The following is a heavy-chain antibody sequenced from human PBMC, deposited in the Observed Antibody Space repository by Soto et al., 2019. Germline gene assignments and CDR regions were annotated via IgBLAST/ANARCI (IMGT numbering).Heavy chain of an antibody. CDR1: GYIFSSFA. D-gene: IGHD2-21*02. Sequence: VQLAQSGPEVKKPGASVKVSCKASGYIFSSFAMHWVRQAPGQRLEWMGWINPGNGNTKYSQKFQGRVAITRDTSANIVYTELSSLRSEDTAVYYCARDRGNCGGDCHYYGLDVWGQGTTVTVSS. CDR3: ARDRGNCGGDCHYYGLDV. V-gene: IGHV1-3*01. CDR2: INPGNGNT. J-gene: IGHJ6*02.